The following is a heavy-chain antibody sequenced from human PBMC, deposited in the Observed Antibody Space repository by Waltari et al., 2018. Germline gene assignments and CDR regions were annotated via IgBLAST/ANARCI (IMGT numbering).Heavy chain of an antibody. J-gene: IGHJ4*02. CDR1: GGSISSSSYY. CDR3: ARLPLSSGWYVYFDY. Sequence: QLQLQESGPGLVKPSETLSLTCTVSGGSISSSSYYWGWIRQPPGKGLEWIGSIYYSGSTYYNTSLKRRVTISVDTSKTQFSLKLSSVTAADTAVYYCARLPLSSGWYVYFDYWGQGTLVTVSS. D-gene: IGHD6-19*01. CDR2: IYYSGST. V-gene: IGHV4-39*01.